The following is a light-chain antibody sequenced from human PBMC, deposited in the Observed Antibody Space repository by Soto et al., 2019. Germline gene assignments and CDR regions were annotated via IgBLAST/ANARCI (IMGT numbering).Light chain of an antibody. J-gene: IGKJ1*01. CDR2: GAS. CDR3: XXXXSSXXX. CDR1: QSVSSSY. V-gene: IGKV3-20*01. Sequence: EIVLTQSPGTLSLSPGERATLSCRASQSVSSSYLAWYQQKPGQAPRLLIYGASGRATGIPDRFSGSGSGTDFTFTISRLEPEXXAXXXXXXXXSSXXXFGQGTKVEIK.